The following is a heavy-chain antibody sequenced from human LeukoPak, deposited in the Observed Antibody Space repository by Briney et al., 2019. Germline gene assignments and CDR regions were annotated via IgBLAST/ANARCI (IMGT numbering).Heavy chain of an antibody. J-gene: IGHJ4*02. Sequence: GASVKVSCKASGYTFTSYGISWVRQAPGQGLEWMGWINPNSGGTNYAQKFQGWVTMTRDTSISTAYMELSRLRSDDTAVYYCARGPGPNYFHYWGQGTLVTVSS. CDR2: INPNSGGT. V-gene: IGHV1-2*04. CDR3: ARGPGPNYFHY. CDR1: GYTFTSYG.